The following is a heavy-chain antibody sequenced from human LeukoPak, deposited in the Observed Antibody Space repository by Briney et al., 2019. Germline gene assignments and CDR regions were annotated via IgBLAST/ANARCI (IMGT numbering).Heavy chain of an antibody. CDR2: INHSGTT. CDR3: ARGPQSRFDY. CDR1: GGSFSGYY. Sequence: SETLSLTCAVYGGSFSGYYWSWIRQPPGKGLEWIGEINHSGTTNYNPSLKSRVTISVDTSKNQFSLKLTSVTAADTAVYYCARGPQSRFDYWGQGTLVTVPS. V-gene: IGHV4-34*01. J-gene: IGHJ4*02.